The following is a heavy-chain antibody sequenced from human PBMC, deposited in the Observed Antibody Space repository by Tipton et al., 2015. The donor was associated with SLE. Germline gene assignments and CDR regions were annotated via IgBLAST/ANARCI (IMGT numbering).Heavy chain of an antibody. V-gene: IGHV4-61*09. J-gene: IGHJ4*02. CDR1: GDSISSGSYY. CDR3: ASGYSSSWTFDY. CDR2: IYTSGST. Sequence: TLSLTCTVSGDSISSGSYYWSWIRQPAGKGLEWIGYIYTSGSTNYNPSLKSRVTISVDTSKNQFSLKLSSVTAADTAVYYCASGYSSSWTFDYWGQGTLVTVSS. D-gene: IGHD6-13*01.